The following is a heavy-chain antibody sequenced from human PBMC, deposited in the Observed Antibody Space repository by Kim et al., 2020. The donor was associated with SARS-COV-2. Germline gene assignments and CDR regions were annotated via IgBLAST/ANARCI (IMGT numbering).Heavy chain of an antibody. CDR1: GFTFSSYG. CDR2: ISYDGSNK. CDR3: AKDTTTVVTPVMDV. V-gene: IGHV3-30*18. J-gene: IGHJ6*02. D-gene: IGHD4-17*01. Sequence: GGSLRLSCAASGFTFSSYGMHWVRQAPGKGLEWVAVISYDGSNKYYADSVKGRFTISRDNSKNTLYLQMTSLRAEDTAVYYCAKDTTTVVTPVMDVWGQGTTVTVSS.